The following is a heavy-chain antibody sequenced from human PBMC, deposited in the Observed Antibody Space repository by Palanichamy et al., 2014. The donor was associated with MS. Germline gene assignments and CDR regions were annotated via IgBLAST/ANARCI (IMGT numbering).Heavy chain of an antibody. V-gene: IGHV1-69*01. D-gene: IGHD6-13*01. Sequence: QAQLVQSGAEVKKPGSSVKVSCKASGGTFSSYAISWVRQAPGQGLEWMGGIIPIFGTANYAQKFQGRVTITADESTSTAYMELSSLRSEDTAVYYCARALRHSSSFYYYGMDVWGQGTTVTVSS. CDR3: ARALRHSSSFYYYGMDV. CDR2: IIPIFGTA. CDR1: GGTFSSYA. J-gene: IGHJ6*02.